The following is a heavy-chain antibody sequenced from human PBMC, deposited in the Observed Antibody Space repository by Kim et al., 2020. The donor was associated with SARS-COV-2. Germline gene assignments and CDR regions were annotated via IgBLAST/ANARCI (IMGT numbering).Heavy chain of an antibody. Sequence: SETLSLTCAVYGGSFSGYYWSWIRQPPGKGLEWIGKIHQSGNINYNPSLKSRVTMSIDTSKNQFSLRMTSVTAADTGFYYCARGRAGVVPAPILGIGPHYDYFIRDVWGHGAPVTVSS. D-gene: IGHD2-2*01. CDR2: IHQSGNI. CDR3: ARGRAGVVPAPILGIGPHYDYFIRDV. V-gene: IGHV4-34*01. J-gene: IGHJ6*02. CDR1: GGSFSGYY.